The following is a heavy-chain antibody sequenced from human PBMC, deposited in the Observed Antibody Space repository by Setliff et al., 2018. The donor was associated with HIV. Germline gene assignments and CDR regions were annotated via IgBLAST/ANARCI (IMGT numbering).Heavy chain of an antibody. V-gene: IGHV4-39*07. D-gene: IGHD4-17*01. J-gene: IGHJ4*02. CDR3: ARRIYGNNPYFDY. CDR1: GDSISTDNYH. Sequence: SETLSLTCTVSGDSISTDNYHWGWIRQPPGKGLEWIGSIYHNGITYYNPSLKSRVTISVDTSQNQFSLKLSSVTAADTAIYYCARRIYGNNPYFDYWSQGTLVTVSS. CDR2: IYHNGIT.